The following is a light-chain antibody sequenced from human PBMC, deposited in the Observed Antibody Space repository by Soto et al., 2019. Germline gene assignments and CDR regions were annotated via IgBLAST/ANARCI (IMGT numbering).Light chain of an antibody. J-gene: IGKJ5*01. V-gene: IGKV3-11*01. CDR2: DAS. Sequence: TQSPFTLSASVGDRVTMTCRASQSISTWLAWYQQKPGQAPRLLIYDASNRATGIPARSSGSGSGTDFTLTISSLEPEDFAVYYCQQRSNWPPTFGQGTRLEIK. CDR1: QSISTW. CDR3: QQRSNWPPT.